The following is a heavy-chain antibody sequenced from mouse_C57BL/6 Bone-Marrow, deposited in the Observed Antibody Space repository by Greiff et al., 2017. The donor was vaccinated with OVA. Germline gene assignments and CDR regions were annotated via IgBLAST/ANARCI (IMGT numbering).Heavy chain of an antibody. CDR3: ASARQLRPYFDY. CDR1: GYTFTSYW. D-gene: IGHD3-2*02. V-gene: IGHV1-64*01. J-gene: IGHJ2*01. Sequence: QVQLQQPGAELVKPGASVKLSCKASGYTFTSYWMHWVKQRPGQGLEWIGMIHPNSGSTNYNEKFKSKATLTVDKSSSTAYMQLSSLTSEDSAVYYCASARQLRPYFDYWGQGTTLTVSS. CDR2: IHPNSGST.